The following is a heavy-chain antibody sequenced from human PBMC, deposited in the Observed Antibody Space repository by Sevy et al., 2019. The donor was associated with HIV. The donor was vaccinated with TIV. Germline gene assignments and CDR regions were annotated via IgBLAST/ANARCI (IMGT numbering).Heavy chain of an antibody. CDR3: LTSWRVRELDYCSGGSCYS. CDR2: ISYDGSIK. J-gene: IGHJ4*02. V-gene: IGHV3-30-3*01. Sequence: GGSLRLSCAASGFTFSDYSLHWVRQAPGKGLEWVSVISYDGSIKYYTDSVKGRFTISRDNSNSTLYLHMNSLRPEDTSVYYCLTSWRVRELDYCSGGSCYSWGQGTLVTVSS. CDR1: GFTFSDYS. D-gene: IGHD2-15*01.